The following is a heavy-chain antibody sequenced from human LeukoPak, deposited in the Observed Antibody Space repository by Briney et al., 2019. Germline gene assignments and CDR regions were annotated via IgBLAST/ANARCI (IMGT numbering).Heavy chain of an antibody. CDR3: ARAKTTVTTIWFDP. J-gene: IGHJ5*02. D-gene: IGHD4-17*01. V-gene: IGHV4-59*01. CDR2: IYYSVNT. CDR1: GGSISSYY. Sequence: SETLSLTCTVSGGSISSYYWSWIRQSPGKGLEWIGYIYYSVNTNYNPSLKSRVTISVDTSKNQFSLKLTSVTAADTAVYYCARAKTTVTTIWFDPWGQGTLVTVSS.